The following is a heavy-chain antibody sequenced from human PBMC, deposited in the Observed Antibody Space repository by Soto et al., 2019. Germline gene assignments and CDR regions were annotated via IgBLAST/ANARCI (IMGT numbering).Heavy chain of an antibody. CDR2: ISGSGGRP. V-gene: IGHV3-23*01. J-gene: IGHJ6*04. D-gene: IGHD3-3*01. CDR1: GFTFTTYT. CDR3: ARDDLTIFGVGAPLDV. Sequence: GGSLRLSCAASGFTFTTYTMSWVRQAPGKGLEWVSVISGSGGRPSYADSVQGRFIISRDNPRSTLYLQMNSPRAEDTAVYYCARDDLTIFGVGAPLDVWGKGTTVTVSS.